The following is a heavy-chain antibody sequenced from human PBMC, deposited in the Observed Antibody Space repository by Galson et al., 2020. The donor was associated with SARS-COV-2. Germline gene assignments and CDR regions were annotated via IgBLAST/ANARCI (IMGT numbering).Heavy chain of an antibody. V-gene: IGHV1-69*13. CDR3: AREVVPAAMPSYYYYGMDV. CDR1: GGTFSSYA. J-gene: IGHJ6*02. CDR2: ILPIFGTA. D-gene: IGHD2-2*01. Sequence: SVKVSCKASGGTFSSYAISWVRQAPGQGLEWMGGILPIFGTAHYAQKFQGRVTITADESTNTAYMELSSLRSEDTAVYYCAREVVPAAMPSYYYYGMDVGGQGTTVTVAS.